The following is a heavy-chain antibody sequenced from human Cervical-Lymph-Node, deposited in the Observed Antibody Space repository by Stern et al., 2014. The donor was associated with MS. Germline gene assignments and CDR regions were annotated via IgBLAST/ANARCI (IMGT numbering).Heavy chain of an antibody. V-gene: IGHV4-30-4*01. J-gene: IGHJ4*02. CDR3: VRGSDYFDY. Sequence: VQLVESGPGLVKPSQTLSLTCTVSGASVSSDDSYWSWIRQPPGKGLEWIAYIYNPESTDYNPSLQGRLTISLDTSTNQFSLTLSSVTAADTAVYYCVRGSDYFDYWGQGILVTVSS. CDR2: IYNPEST. CDR1: GASVSSDDSY.